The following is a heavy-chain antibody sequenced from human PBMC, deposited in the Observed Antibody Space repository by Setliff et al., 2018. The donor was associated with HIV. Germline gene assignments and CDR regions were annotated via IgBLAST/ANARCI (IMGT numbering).Heavy chain of an antibody. CDR1: GGSISSDAYY. Sequence: SETLSLTCTVSGGSISSDAYYWNWIRQPAGKGLEWIGRIYTSGSTNYNPSLKSRVTMSVDTSKNQFSLKLSSVTVADTAVYYCARDRDYYYYMDVWGKGTTVTVSS. CDR3: ARDRDYYYYMDV. CDR2: IYTSGST. J-gene: IGHJ6*03. V-gene: IGHV4-61*02.